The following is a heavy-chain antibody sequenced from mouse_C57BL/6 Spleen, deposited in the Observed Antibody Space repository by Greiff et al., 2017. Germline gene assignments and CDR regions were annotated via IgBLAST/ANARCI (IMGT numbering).Heavy chain of an antibody. CDR3: ARGSAYYSNYKDDFDY. J-gene: IGHJ2*01. CDR2: ISSGSSTI. D-gene: IGHD2-5*01. Sequence: EVKLVESGGGLVKPGGSLKLSCAASGFTFSDYGLHWVRQAPEKGLEWVAYISSGSSTIYYADTVKGQFTISRDNAKNTLFLQMTSLRSEDTAMYYCARGSAYYSNYKDDFDYWGQGTTLTVSS. CDR1: GFTFSDYG. V-gene: IGHV5-17*01.